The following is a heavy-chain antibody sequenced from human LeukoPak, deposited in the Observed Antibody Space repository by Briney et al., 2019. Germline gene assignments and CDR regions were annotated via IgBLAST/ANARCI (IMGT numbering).Heavy chain of an antibody. D-gene: IGHD6-13*01. CDR2: ISGSGAST. Sequence: GGSLRLSCAASGFTFSSYAMSWVRRAPGKGLEWVSAISGSGASTYYADSVKGRFTISRDNSKNTLYLQMNSLRAEDTAVYYCAREPGIAAAGTAGFDYWGQGTLVTVSS. J-gene: IGHJ4*02. V-gene: IGHV3-23*01. CDR1: GFTFSSYA. CDR3: AREPGIAAAGTAGFDY.